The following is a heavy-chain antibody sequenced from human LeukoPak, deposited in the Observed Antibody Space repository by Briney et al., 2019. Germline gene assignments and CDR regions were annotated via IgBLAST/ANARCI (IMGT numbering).Heavy chain of an antibody. V-gene: IGHV3-74*01. Sequence: GGSLRLSCAASGFNFSSYWMHWVRQAPGKGLVWVSRINSDGSSTSYADSVKGRFTISRDNAKNTLYLQMNSLRAEDTAVYYCARGMVVAARVLVYWGQGTLVTVSS. J-gene: IGHJ4*02. D-gene: IGHD2-15*01. CDR1: GFNFSSYW. CDR3: ARGMVVAARVLVY. CDR2: INSDGSST.